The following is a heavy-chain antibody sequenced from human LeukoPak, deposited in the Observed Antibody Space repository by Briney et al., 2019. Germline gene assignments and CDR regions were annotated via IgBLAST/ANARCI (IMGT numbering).Heavy chain of an antibody. CDR3: ARGKFTIFGVVTPRRGMDV. CDR1: GGSISSGGYY. CDR2: TNHSGST. Sequence: PSETLSLTCTVSGGSISSGGYYWSWIRQPPGKGLEWIGETNHSGSTNYNPSLKSRVTISVDTSKNQFSLKLSSVTAADTAVYYCARGKFTIFGVVTPRRGMDVWGQGTTVTVSS. J-gene: IGHJ6*02. D-gene: IGHD3-3*01. V-gene: IGHV4-39*07.